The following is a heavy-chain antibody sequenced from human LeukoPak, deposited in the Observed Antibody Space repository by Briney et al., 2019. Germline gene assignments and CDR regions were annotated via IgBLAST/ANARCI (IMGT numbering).Heavy chain of an antibody. CDR1: GFTSSNYA. V-gene: IGHV3-23*01. D-gene: IGHD3-9*01. CDR3: AKWGDYDVLTGYYVPDY. J-gene: IGHJ4*02. Sequence: PGASLRLSCAASGFTSSNYAMSWVRQAPGKGLEWVSAILGSGGSTYHADSVKGRFTVSRDNSKSTLYLQMNSLRAEDTALYYCAKWGDYDVLTGYYVPDYWGQGTLVTVSS. CDR2: ILGSGGST.